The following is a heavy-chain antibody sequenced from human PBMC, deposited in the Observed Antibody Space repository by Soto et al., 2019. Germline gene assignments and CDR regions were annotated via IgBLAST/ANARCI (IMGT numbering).Heavy chain of an antibody. J-gene: IGHJ4*02. Sequence: ASVKVSCKASGYTFTGYYLHGVRQAPGQGLEWMGWINPNSGGTNYAQKFQGRVTMTRDTYISTAYMELSRLRSDDTAVYYCARGRTGTTSYFDYWGQGNLVTVSS. D-gene: IGHD1-1*01. V-gene: IGHV1-2*02. CDR1: GYTFTGYY. CDR2: INPNSGGT. CDR3: ARGRTGTTSYFDY.